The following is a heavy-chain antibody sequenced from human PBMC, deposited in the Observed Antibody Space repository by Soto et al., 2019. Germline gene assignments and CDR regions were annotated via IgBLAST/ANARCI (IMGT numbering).Heavy chain of an antibody. Sequence: SETLSLTCAVYGGSFSGYYWSWIRQPPGKGLEWIGEINHSGSTNYNPSLKSRVTISVDTSKNQFSLKLSSVTAADTAVYYCARGPKSPAAHMYYFDYWGQGTLVTVSS. CDR3: ARGPKSPAAHMYYFDY. J-gene: IGHJ4*02. V-gene: IGHV4-34*01. D-gene: IGHD2-2*01. CDR1: GGSFSGYY. CDR2: INHSGST.